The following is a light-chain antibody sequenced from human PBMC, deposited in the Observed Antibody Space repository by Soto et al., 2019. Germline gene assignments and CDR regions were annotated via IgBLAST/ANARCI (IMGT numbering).Light chain of an antibody. Sequence: QSVLTQPPSASGSPGQSVTISCTGTSSDVGAYNYVSWYQQHPGKVPKLMIYEVTKRPSGVPDRFSGSKSGNTASLTVSGLQAEDEADYYCSSYAGSNNHIIFGGGTKLT. J-gene: IGLJ2*01. CDR3: SSYAGSNNHII. V-gene: IGLV2-8*01. CDR1: SSDVGAYNY. CDR2: EVT.